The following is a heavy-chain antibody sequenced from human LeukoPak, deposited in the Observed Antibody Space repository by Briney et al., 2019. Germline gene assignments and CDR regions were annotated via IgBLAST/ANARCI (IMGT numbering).Heavy chain of an antibody. Sequence: PSETLSLTCAVSGGSISSSNWWSWVRQPPGKGLEWIGEIYHSGSTNYNPSLKSRVTISVDKSKNQFSLKLSSVTAADTAVYYCARMQYYDILTGYYIDYYGMDVWGQGTTVTVSS. D-gene: IGHD3-9*01. CDR2: IYHSGST. CDR3: ARMQYYDILTGYYIDYYGMDV. CDR1: GGSISSSNW. V-gene: IGHV4-4*02. J-gene: IGHJ6*02.